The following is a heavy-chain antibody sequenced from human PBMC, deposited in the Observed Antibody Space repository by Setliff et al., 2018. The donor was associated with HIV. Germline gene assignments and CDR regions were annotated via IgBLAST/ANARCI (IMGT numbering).Heavy chain of an antibody. J-gene: IGHJ4*02. CDR1: GYTFPSFY. V-gene: IGHV1-46*01. Sequence: GASVKVSCKATGYTFPSFYVHWVRQAPGQGLEWMGIINPTSGNTTYAQNFQGRLILTRDTSTSTVYMELGSLRSEDTALYYCARGSCSGYTLDQWGQGTLVTVSS. CDR2: INPTSGNT. D-gene: IGHD5-12*01. CDR3: ARGSCSGYTLDQ.